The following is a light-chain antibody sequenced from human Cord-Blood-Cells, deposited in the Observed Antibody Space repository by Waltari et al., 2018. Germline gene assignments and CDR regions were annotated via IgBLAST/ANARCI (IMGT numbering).Light chain of an antibody. CDR1: KSVLYSSNNKNY. V-gene: IGKV4-1*01. J-gene: IGKJ4*01. CDR2: WAS. CDR3: QQYYSTPLT. Sequence: DIMMTQSPDSLAVSLGERATINCKSSKSVLYSSNNKNYLAWYQQKPGQPPKLLIYWASTRESGVPDRFSGSGSGTDFTLTISSLQAEDVAVYYCQQYYSTPLTFGGGTKVEIK.